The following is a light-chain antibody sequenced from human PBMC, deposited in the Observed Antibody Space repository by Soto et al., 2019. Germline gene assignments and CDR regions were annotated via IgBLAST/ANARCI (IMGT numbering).Light chain of an antibody. CDR2: GAS. CDR3: QEYGST. Sequence: VLPRVPEVLSSSPGERATLSCRARQSVSTYLAWYQQQPPQAPRLLIYGASSRATGIPDMFSASGSGTHFTLTSSRLEPSDFAVYYCQEYGSTFGGGTKVDIK. J-gene: IGKJ4*01. V-gene: IGKV3-20*01. CDR1: QSVSTY.